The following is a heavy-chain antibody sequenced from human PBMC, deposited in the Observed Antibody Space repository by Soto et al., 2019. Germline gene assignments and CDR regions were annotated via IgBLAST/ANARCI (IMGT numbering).Heavy chain of an antibody. D-gene: IGHD4-17*01. CDR3: ARGQHYDYYYYYYMDV. CDR1: GGSFSGYY. V-gene: IGHV4-34*01. Sequence: SETLSLTCAVYGGSFSGYYWSWIRQPPGKGPEWIGEINHSGSTNYNPSLKSRVTISVDTSKNQFSLKLSSVTAADTAVYYCARGQHYDYYYYYYMDVWGKGTTVTVSS. J-gene: IGHJ6*03. CDR2: INHSGST.